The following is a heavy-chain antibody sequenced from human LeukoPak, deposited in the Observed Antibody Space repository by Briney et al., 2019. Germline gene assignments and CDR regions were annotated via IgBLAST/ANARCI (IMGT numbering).Heavy chain of an antibody. CDR3: ARDLTGAPPGY. J-gene: IGHJ4*02. D-gene: IGHD3-9*01. CDR2: INPNSGGT. V-gene: IGHV1-2*02. Sequence: ASVKVSCKASGYTFTDYFMQWVRQTPGQGLEWMGWINPNSGGTNYAQKFQGRVTMTRDTSISTAYMELSRLRSEATAVYYCARDLTGAPPGYWGQGTLVTVSS. CDR1: GYTFTDYF.